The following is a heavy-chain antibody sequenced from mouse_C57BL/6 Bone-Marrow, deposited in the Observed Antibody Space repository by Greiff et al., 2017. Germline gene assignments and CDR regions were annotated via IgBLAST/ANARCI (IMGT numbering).Heavy chain of an antibody. CDR2: ISSGRSTI. CDR3: ARRWLLPYAMDY. CDR1: GFTFSDYG. Sequence: EVKLMVSGGGLVKPGGSLKLSCAASGFTFSDYGMHWVRQAPEKGLEWVAYISSGRSTIYYADTVKGRFTSSRDNAKNTLFLQMTSLRSEDTAMYYCARRWLLPYAMDYWGQGTSVTVSS. J-gene: IGHJ4*01. D-gene: IGHD2-3*01. V-gene: IGHV5-17*01.